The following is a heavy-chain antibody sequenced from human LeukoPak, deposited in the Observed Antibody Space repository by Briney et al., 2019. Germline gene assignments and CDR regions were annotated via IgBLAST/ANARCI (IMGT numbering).Heavy chain of an antibody. CDR3: ATRIRYYYDSSGYYLG. J-gene: IGHJ4*02. CDR2: FDPEDGET. D-gene: IGHD3-22*01. CDR1: GYTLTELS. Sequence: ASVKVSCKISGYTLTELSMHWVRQAPGKGLEWMGGFDPEDGETIYAQKFQGRVTMTEDTSTDTAYMELSSLRSEDTAIYYCATRIRYYYDSSGYYLGWGQGTLVTVSS. V-gene: IGHV1-24*01.